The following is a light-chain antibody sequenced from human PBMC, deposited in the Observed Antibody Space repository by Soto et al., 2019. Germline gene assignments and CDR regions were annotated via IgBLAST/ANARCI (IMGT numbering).Light chain of an antibody. CDR1: QGIGSW. J-gene: IGKJ5*01. V-gene: IGKV1-12*01. Sequence: IQMTHAHSYVSASLGDRVTITCRASQGIGSWLAWYQQKPGKAPKLLIYAASSLQSGVPSRFSGSGSGTDLTLTLCSLYRETFAPYYCQHGTRYAITIGLGTRLEIK. CDR3: QHGTRYAIT. CDR2: AAS.